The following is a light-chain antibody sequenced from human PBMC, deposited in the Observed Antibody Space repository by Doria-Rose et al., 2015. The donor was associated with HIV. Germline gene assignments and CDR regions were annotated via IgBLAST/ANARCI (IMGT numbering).Light chain of an antibody. CDR3: QQYYDTPS. CDR1: QSLLYTSKNY. J-gene: IGKJ3*01. V-gene: IGKV4-1*01. CDR2: WAS. Sequence: VLTQPPESLGMSLGERATLNCKYNQSLLYTSKNYLAWYQQKPGQPPKLLIYWASTRQSGVPARFSGSGSGTDFTLTISSLEAEDVAVYYCQQYYDTPSFGPGTTVDIK.